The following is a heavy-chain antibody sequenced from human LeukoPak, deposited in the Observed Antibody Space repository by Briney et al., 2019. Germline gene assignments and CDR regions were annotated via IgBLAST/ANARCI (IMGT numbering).Heavy chain of an antibody. CDR3: ARGGYYGSGDDFRFDP. Sequence: SETLSLTCTVSGGSISSYYWSWIRQPPGKGLEWIGYIYYSGSTNYKPSLKSRVTISVDTSKNQFSLKLNSVTAADTAVYYCARGGYYGSGDDFRFDPWGQGTLVTVSS. V-gene: IGHV4-59*13. J-gene: IGHJ5*02. CDR1: GGSISSYY. D-gene: IGHD3-10*01. CDR2: IYYSGST.